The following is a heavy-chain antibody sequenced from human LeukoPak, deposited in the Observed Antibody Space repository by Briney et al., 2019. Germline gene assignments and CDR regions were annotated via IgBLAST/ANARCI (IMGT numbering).Heavy chain of an antibody. CDR1: EFTFSLYA. CDR2: INDVSSDI. Sequence: GGSLRLSCAASEFTFSLYAMNWVRQAPGKGLEWVSYINDVSSDIHYADSVKGRFTISRDNAKNTLSLQMNSLRAEDTAVYYCARDTYQPGLIDCWGQGTLVTASS. D-gene: IGHD2-2*01. J-gene: IGHJ4*02. CDR3: ARDTYQPGLIDC. V-gene: IGHV3-21*05.